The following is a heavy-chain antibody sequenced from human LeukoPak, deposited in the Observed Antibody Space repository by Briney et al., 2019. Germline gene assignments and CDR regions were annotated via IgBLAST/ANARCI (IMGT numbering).Heavy chain of an antibody. Sequence: PSETLSLTCAVYGGSFSGYYWSWIRQPPGKGLEWIGEINHSGSTNYNPSLKSRVTISVDTSKNQFSLKLSSATAADTAVYYCARGLPTYYYDSSGYYYFDYWGQGTLVTVSS. CDR1: GGSFSGYY. V-gene: IGHV4-34*01. CDR2: INHSGST. CDR3: ARGLPTYYYDSSGYYYFDY. J-gene: IGHJ4*02. D-gene: IGHD3-22*01.